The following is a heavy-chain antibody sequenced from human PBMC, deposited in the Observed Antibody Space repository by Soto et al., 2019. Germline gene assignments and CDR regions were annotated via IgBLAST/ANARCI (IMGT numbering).Heavy chain of an antibody. CDR1: GFTFSSYA. V-gene: IGHV3-23*01. D-gene: IGHD6-19*01. CDR3: AKARVLYSSGWYFDY. Sequence: GGSLRLSCAASGFTFSSYAMSWVRQAPGKGLEWVSAISGSGGSTYYADSVKGRFTISRDNSKNTLYLQMNSLRAEDKAVYYCAKARVLYSSGWYFDYWGQGTLVTVSS. CDR2: ISGSGGST. J-gene: IGHJ4*02.